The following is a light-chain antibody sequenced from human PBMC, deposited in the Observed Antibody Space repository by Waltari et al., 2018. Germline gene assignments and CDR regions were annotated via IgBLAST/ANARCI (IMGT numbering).Light chain of an antibody. V-gene: IGKV1-12*01. CDR3: QQADSFPWT. CDR2: GAS. J-gene: IGKJ5*01. Sequence: DIQMTQSPSCVSASVGDRVTITCRASQGISSSLAWYQQKPGKAPELLLYGASSLQGGVPLRFSGSGSGTEFTLTITSLQPEDFATYYCQQADSFPWTFGQGTRLEIK. CDR1: QGISSS.